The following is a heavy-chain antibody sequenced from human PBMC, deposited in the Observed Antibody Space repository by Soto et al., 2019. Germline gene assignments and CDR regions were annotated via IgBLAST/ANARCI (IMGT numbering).Heavy chain of an antibody. V-gene: IGHV3-30*04. J-gene: IGHJ4*02. D-gene: IGHD3-10*01. Sequence: GGSLRLSCAASGFSFSRYAIHWVRQAPGKGLEWVAVISKDGSHKYYLESVKGRFTISRDNSKNILSLQMNSLRDEDTAVYYCARSRSGAVADSFDFWRQGTLVTVSS. CDR3: ARSRSGAVADSFDF. CDR2: ISKDGSHK. CDR1: GFSFSRYA.